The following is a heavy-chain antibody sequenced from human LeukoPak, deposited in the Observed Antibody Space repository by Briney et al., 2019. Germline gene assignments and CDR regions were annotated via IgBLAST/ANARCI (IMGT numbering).Heavy chain of an antibody. V-gene: IGHV1-69*13. CDR1: GGTFSSYA. Sequence: ASVKVSCKASGGTFSSYAISWVRQAPGQGLEWMGGIIPIFGTANYAQKFQGRVTITADESTSTAYMELSSLRSEDTAVYYCASRSTLWFGVPXXDYXXXGTXVTVSS. CDR2: IIPIFGTA. J-gene: IGHJ4*02. CDR3: ASRSTLWFGVPXXDY. D-gene: IGHD3-10*01.